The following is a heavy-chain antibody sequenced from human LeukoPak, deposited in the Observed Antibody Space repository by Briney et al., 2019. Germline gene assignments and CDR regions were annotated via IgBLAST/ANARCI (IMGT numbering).Heavy chain of an antibody. CDR1: GGSISSGDYY. V-gene: IGHV4-30-4*08. D-gene: IGHD3-3*01. J-gene: IGHJ4*02. Sequence: SETLSLTCTVSGGSISSGDYYWSWIRQPPGKGLEWIGYIYYSGSTYYNPSLKSRVTISVDTSKNQFSLKLSSVTAADTAVYYCARGRFLGWLGTYYFDYWGQGTLVTVSS. CDR2: IYYSGST. CDR3: ARGRFLGWLGTYYFDY.